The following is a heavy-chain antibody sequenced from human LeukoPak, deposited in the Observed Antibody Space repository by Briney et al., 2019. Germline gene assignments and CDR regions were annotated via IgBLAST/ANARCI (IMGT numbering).Heavy chain of an antibody. CDR1: GFTFSSYS. CDR2: ISSSSSYI. D-gene: IGHD6-13*01. V-gene: IGHV3-21*04. Sequence: PGGSLTLSCAASGFTFSSYSMNWVRQAPGKGLEWVSSISSSSSYIYYADSVKGRFTTTRDNAKNSLYLQMNSLRAEDTAVYYCVKGRSSTWPGMYFDYWGQGTLVTVSS. J-gene: IGHJ4*02. CDR3: VKGRSSTWPGMYFDY.